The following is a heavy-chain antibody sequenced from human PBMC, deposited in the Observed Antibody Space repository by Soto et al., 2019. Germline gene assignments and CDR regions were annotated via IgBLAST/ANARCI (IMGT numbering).Heavy chain of an antibody. V-gene: IGHV4-34*01. CDR3: ARGLYDFWSGKYYLDY. D-gene: IGHD3-3*01. CDR2: INHSGST. Sequence: SETLSLTCAVYGGSFSGYYWSWIRQPPGKGLEWIGEINHSGSTNYNPSLKSRVTISVDTSKNQFSLKLSSVTAADTAVYYCARGLYDFWSGKYYLDYWGQGTLVTVSS. CDR1: GGSFSGYY. J-gene: IGHJ4*02.